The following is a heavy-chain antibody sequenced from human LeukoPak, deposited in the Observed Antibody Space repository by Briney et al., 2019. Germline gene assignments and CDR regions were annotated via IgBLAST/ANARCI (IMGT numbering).Heavy chain of an antibody. CDR3: ARDRYYYDSSGYYHFDY. Sequence: ASVKVSCKASGYTFTSYDINWVRQATGQGLEWMGWMNPNSGNTGYAQKFQGRVTMTRNTSISTAYMELSSLRSEDTAVYYCARDRYYYDSSGYYHFDYWGQGTLVTVSS. J-gene: IGHJ4*02. CDR2: MNPNSGNT. CDR1: GYTFTSYD. V-gene: IGHV1-8*01. D-gene: IGHD3-22*01.